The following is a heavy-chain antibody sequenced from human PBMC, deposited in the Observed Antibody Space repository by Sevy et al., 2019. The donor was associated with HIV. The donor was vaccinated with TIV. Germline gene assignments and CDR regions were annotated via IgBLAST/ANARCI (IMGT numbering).Heavy chain of an antibody. CDR2: ISSGSSFI. V-gene: IGHV3-21*01. D-gene: IGHD2-2*01. CDR1: GFSISGYT. CDR3: ARVGLGDCSGTNCSPNDY. J-gene: IGHJ4*02. Sequence: GGSLRLSCAASGFSISGYTMNWVRQAPGKGLEWVSCISSGSSFIYYADSLKGRFTISRDNARNLLYLQMNSLRVEDMAVYYCARVGLGDCSGTNCSPNDYWGQGTLVTVSS.